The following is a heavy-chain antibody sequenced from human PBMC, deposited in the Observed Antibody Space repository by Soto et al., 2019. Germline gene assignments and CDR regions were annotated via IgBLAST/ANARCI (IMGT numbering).Heavy chain of an antibody. Sequence: SETLSLTCTVSGGSISSYYWSWIRQPPGKGLEWIGYIYYSGSTNYNPSLKSRVTISVDTSKNQFSLKLSSVTAADTAVYYCARELRFLATGDNWFDPWGQGTLVTVSS. V-gene: IGHV4-59*12. CDR2: IYYSGST. J-gene: IGHJ5*02. D-gene: IGHD3-3*01. CDR3: ARELRFLATGDNWFDP. CDR1: GGSISSYY.